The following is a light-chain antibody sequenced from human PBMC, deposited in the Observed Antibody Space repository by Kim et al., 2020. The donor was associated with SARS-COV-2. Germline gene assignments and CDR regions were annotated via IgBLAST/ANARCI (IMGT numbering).Light chain of an antibody. J-gene: IGKJ4*01. CDR3: QQYGGSPLT. V-gene: IGKV3-20*01. CDR2: GAS. CDR1: QSVSSNY. Sequence: SPGERATLSCRASQSVSSNYLAWYQQKPGQAPRLLIYGASSRATGISDRFSVSGSGTDFTLTISRLEPEDFAVYYCQQYGGSPLTFGGGTKVDIK.